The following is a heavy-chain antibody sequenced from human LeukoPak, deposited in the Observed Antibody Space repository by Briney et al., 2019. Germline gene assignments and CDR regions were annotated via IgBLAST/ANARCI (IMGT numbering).Heavy chain of an antibody. J-gene: IGHJ4*02. CDR3: TGDNFDSSVKFDY. CDR2: IRSKANNYAT. D-gene: IGHD3-22*01. Sequence: PGGSLRLSCVVSGFTFSGSAVHWVRQASGKGLEWVGRIRSKANNYATAYAASAKGRFTIFRDDSKNTAYLQMNSLKTEDTAVYYCTGDNFDSSVKFDYWGQGTLVTVSS. V-gene: IGHV3-73*01. CDR1: GFTFSGSA.